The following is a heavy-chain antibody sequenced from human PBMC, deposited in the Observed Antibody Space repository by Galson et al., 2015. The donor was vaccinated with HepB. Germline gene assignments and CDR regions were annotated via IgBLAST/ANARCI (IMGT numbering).Heavy chain of an antibody. V-gene: IGHV1-18*01. CDR3: ATMISQYCSSTSCYTDRGYYCYMDV. J-gene: IGHJ6*03. Sequence: QGLEWMGWISAYNGNTNYAQTLQGRVTMTTDTSKSTAYMDLRSLRSDDTAVYYCATMISQYCSSTSCYTDRGYYCYMDVWGKGTTVTVSS. CDR2: ISAYNGNT. D-gene: IGHD2-2*02.